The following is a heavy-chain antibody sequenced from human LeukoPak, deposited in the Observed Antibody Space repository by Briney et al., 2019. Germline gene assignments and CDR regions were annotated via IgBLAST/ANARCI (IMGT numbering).Heavy chain of an antibody. J-gene: IGHJ4*02. CDR1: GYTFTGYY. V-gene: IGHV1-2*02. D-gene: IGHD6-13*01. Sequence: ASVKVSCKASGYTFTGYYMHGVRQAPGQGLEWMGWINPNRGGTNYAQKFQGRVTMTRDTSISTAYMELSRLRSDDTAVYYCASVRLSAAAGTFDYWGQGTLVTVSS. CDR2: INPNRGGT. CDR3: ASVRLSAAAGTFDY.